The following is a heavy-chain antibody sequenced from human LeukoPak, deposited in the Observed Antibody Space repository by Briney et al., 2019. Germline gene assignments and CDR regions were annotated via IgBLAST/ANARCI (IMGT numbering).Heavy chain of an antibody. CDR3: ARTGYSGWYGFDAFDI. J-gene: IGHJ3*02. Sequence: GGSLRLSCGASGFTFSNYAMSWVRQAPGKGLEWVSSIRGSGGYTIYADSVKGRFTISRDNAKNSLYLQMDSLRAEDTAVYYCARTGYSGWYGFDAFDIWGQGTMVTVSS. D-gene: IGHD6-19*01. CDR1: GFTFSNYA. CDR2: IRGSGGYT. V-gene: IGHV3-23*01.